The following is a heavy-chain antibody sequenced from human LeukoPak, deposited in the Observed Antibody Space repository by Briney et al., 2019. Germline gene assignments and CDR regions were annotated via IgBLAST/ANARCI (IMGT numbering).Heavy chain of an antibody. CDR2: IKTDGSST. CDR1: GFTFSIYW. Sequence: PGGSLRLSCAASGFTFSIYWMHWVRQAPGRGRVWVSRIKTDGSSTSYAASVKGRFTISRDNAKNMLYLQMNRLRAEVTAVYYCARSSIWGQGTLVTVSS. CDR3: ARSSI. V-gene: IGHV3-74*01. J-gene: IGHJ4*02.